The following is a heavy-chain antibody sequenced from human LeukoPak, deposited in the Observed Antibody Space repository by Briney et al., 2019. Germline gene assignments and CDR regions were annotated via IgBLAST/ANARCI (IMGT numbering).Heavy chain of an antibody. CDR3: ARHSDRGSYRQYGFDM. CDR1: GGSISSYY. CDR2: INYLGST. J-gene: IGHJ3*02. D-gene: IGHD3-16*02. V-gene: IGHV4-59*08. Sequence: PSETLSLTCTVSGGSISSYYWSWIRQAPGKGLEWIVYINYLGSTNYNPSLKSRVTISIDTSKNQFSLKLSAVTAADTAVYYCARHSDRGSYRQYGFDMWGQGTMVIVSS.